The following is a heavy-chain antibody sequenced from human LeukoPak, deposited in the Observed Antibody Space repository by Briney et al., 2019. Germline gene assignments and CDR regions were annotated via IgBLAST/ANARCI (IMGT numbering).Heavy chain of an antibody. D-gene: IGHD4-17*01. CDR2: ISASGGTT. CDR3: ATLYGDYNWYFNL. Sequence: GGSLRLSCEASGDNLNRYVMSWVRQAPGKGLEWVSTISASGGTTYYADSVQGRFTTSRDNSKNTLYLQMNSLRAEDTALYYCATLYGDYNWYFNLRGRGTLVTVSS. V-gene: IGHV3-23*01. CDR1: GDNLNRYV. J-gene: IGHJ2*01.